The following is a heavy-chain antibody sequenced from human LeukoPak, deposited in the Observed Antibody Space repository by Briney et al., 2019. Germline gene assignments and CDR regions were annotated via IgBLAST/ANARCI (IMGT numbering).Heavy chain of an antibody. CDR2: ISVIGGST. CDR1: GFTFSSYA. J-gene: IGHJ4*02. Sequence: GGSLRLSCAASGFTFSSYAMGWVRQAPGKGLEWVSAISVIGGSTYYADSVKGRFTISRDNSKNTLSLQMNSLRAEDTAVYYCEKYFDSYGYWYIGAYWGQGALVSVSS. V-gene: IGHV3-23*01. D-gene: IGHD5-18*01. CDR3: EKYFDSYGYWYIGAY.